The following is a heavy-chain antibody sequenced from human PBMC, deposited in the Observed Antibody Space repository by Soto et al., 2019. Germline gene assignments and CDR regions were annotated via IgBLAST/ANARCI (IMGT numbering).Heavy chain of an antibody. D-gene: IGHD6-13*01. CDR3: ARNSSSRGEYYFDY. V-gene: IGHV4-39*01. Sequence: AETLTLTCTVSGGSISSSSYYWGWIRQPPGKGLEWIGSIYYSGSTYYNPYLKSRVTISVDTSKNQFYLKLSSVTAADTAVYYCARNSSSRGEYYFDYWGQGNLVTVSS. CDR1: GGSISSSSYY. CDR2: IYYSGST. J-gene: IGHJ4*02.